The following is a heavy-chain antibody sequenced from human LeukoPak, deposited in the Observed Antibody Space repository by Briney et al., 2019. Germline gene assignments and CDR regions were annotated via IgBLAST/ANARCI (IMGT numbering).Heavy chain of an antibody. Sequence: ASVKVSCKASGYTFTSYDINWVRQASGQGLEWMGYMNPNSGYTGYAHKFQGRLTITRDTSISTAYMELSSLRSEDTAVYYCATELRRQDYWGQGTLVTVSS. D-gene: IGHD4-17*01. CDR1: GYTFTSYD. V-gene: IGHV1-8*03. CDR3: ATELRRQDY. CDR2: MNPNSGYT. J-gene: IGHJ4*02.